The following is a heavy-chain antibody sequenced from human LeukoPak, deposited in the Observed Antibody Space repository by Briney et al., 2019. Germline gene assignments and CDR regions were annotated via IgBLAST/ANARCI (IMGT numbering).Heavy chain of an antibody. CDR2: LSNSGRTI. CDR1: GLTFSSFE. Sequence: GSLRLSRAASGLTFSSFEMNWVRQAPGKGLEWVTYLSNSGRTIYYAESVKGRFTGSRDNAKNSLYLQMNSLRAEDTAVYYCARDQQWLPDYWGQGTRVTVSS. V-gene: IGHV3-48*03. D-gene: IGHD6-19*01. J-gene: IGHJ4*02. CDR3: ARDQQWLPDY.